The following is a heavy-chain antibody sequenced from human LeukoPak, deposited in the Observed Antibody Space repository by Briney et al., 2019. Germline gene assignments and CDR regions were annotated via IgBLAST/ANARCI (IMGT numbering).Heavy chain of an antibody. CDR1: GFTFSSYG. CDR3: ARGPLWWELLHWFDP. V-gene: IGHV4-34*01. J-gene: IGHJ5*02. CDR2: INHSGST. D-gene: IGHD1-26*01. Sequence: LRLSCAASGFTFSSYGMHWVRQAPGKGLEWIGEINHSGSTNYNPSLKSRVTISVDTSKNQFSLKLSSVTAADTAVYYCARGPLWWELLHWFDPWGQGTLVTVSS.